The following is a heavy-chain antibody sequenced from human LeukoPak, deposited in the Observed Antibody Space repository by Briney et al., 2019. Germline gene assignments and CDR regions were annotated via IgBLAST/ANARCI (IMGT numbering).Heavy chain of an antibody. CDR3: AKVGFSEMEWLLYSDH. D-gene: IGHD3-3*01. Sequence: PGGSLRLSCAASGLTFSCYAMSWVRQAPGKGLEWVSAISGSSGHTYYADSVKGRFTISRDNSKNTLYLQTNSLRAEDTAVYYCAKVGFSEMEWLLYSDHWGQGTLVTVSS. J-gene: IGHJ4*02. CDR2: ISGSSGHT. CDR1: GLTFSCYA. V-gene: IGHV3-23*01.